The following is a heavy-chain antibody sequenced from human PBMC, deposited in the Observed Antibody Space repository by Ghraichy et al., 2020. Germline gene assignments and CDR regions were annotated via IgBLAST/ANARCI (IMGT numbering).Heavy chain of an antibody. J-gene: IGHJ4*02. V-gene: IGHV4-31*03. D-gene: IGHD1-26*01. CDR1: GGSISSGGYY. Sequence: SETLSLTCTVSGGSISSGGYYWSWIRQHPGKGLEWIGYIYYSGSTYYNPSLKSRVTISVDTSKNQFSLKLSSMTAADTAVYYCARVLGGTYYGGEGIFDSSGQGTLATVSS. CDR2: IYYSGST. CDR3: ARVLGGTYYGGEGIFDS.